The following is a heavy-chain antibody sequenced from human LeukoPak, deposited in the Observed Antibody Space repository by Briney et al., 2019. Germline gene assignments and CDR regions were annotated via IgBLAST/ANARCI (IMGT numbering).Heavy chain of an antibody. Sequence: GGSLRLSCAASGFTFSNYWMHWVRQALGKGLVWVSRINSDGTSTSYADSVKGRFTISRDNSKNTLFLQMNSLRAEDTAVYYCARDENLRDLDYWGQGTLVTVSS. CDR3: ARDENLRDLDY. D-gene: IGHD2/OR15-2a*01. J-gene: IGHJ4*02. CDR2: INSDGTST. V-gene: IGHV3-74*01. CDR1: GFTFSNYW.